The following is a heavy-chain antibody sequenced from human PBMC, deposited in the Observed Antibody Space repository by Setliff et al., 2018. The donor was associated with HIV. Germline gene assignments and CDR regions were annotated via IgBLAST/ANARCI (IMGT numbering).Heavy chain of an antibody. J-gene: IGHJ4*02. Sequence: GGSLRLSCAASGFTFSDYWMTWVRQAPGKGLEWVSRIDSDGSDTNYADSVRGRFTISRDNAKNTVYLQLTSLRAEDTAVYYCARGPQYNFWGGYLGLWGQGTRVTVSS. V-gene: IGHV3-74*01. CDR2: IDSDGSDT. D-gene: IGHD3-3*01. CDR1: GFTFSDYW. CDR3: ARGPQYNFWGGYLGL.